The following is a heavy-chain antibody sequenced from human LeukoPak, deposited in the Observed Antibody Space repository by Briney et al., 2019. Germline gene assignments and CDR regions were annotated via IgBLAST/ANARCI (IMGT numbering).Heavy chain of an antibody. J-gene: IGHJ4*02. Sequence: GASVKVSCMASGYTFTGYYMHWVRQAPGQGLEWMGWINPNSGGTNYAQKFQGRVTMTRDTSISTAYMELSRLRSDDTAVYYCARAHGIAVAGTFSVDYWGQGTLVTVSS. CDR2: INPNSGGT. D-gene: IGHD6-19*01. V-gene: IGHV1-2*02. CDR3: ARAHGIAVAGTFSVDY. CDR1: GYTFTGYY.